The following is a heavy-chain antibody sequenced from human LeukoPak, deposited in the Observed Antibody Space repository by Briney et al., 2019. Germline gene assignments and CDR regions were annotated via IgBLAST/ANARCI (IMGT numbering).Heavy chain of an antibody. CDR2: ITHDDKLK. D-gene: IGHD3-22*01. Sequence: GGSLRLSCAASGFTFSRSPMDWVRQAPGKGLEWVAVITHDDKLKSYADSVKGRFTISRDNSKNMMNLQMDSLRAEDTALYYCARDPGLLDLSGYWHMDVWGQGTTVTVSS. CDR1: GFTFSRSP. V-gene: IGHV3-30*03. J-gene: IGHJ6*02. CDR3: ARDPGLLDLSGYWHMDV.